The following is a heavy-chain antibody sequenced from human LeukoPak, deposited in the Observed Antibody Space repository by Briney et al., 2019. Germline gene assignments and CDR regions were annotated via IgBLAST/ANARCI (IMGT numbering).Heavy chain of an antibody. D-gene: IGHD1-26*01. Sequence: GGSLRLSCAASGFSVNTYTMYWVRQAPGKGLEWVSGISGSGGSTYYADSVKGRFTISRDNSKNTLYLQMNSLRAEDTAVYYCAKEPRISGSPATYWGQGTLVTVSS. CDR1: GFSVNTYT. CDR2: ISGSGGST. J-gene: IGHJ4*02. V-gene: IGHV3-23*01. CDR3: AKEPRISGSPATY.